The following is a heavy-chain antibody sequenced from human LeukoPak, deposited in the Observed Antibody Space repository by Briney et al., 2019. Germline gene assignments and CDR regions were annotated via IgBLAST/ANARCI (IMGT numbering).Heavy chain of an antibody. J-gene: IGHJ1*01. V-gene: IGHV3-30*03. CDR2: ISYDGSYE. Sequence: PGGSLRLSCAASGFTFSSHVMHWVRQAPGKGLEWVTMISYDGSYEHYPNSVKGRFTISRDNAKNTLYLQMSSLRTEDTAVFYFVAEKGPRVFKQWGRGTLVSVSS. CDR3: VAEKGPRVFKQ. CDR1: GFTFSSHV.